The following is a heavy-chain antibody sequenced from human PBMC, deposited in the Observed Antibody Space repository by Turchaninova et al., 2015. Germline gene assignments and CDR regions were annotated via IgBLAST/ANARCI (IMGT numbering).Heavy chain of an antibody. V-gene: IGHV3-48*04. D-gene: IGHD2-21*02. CDR1: GFPFSSSC. CDR3: ARDRGGDRYFDY. J-gene: IGHJ4*02. CDR2: ISSSSTTI. Sequence: EVQLVGSGGGLVLPGGSRRLPWAASGFPFSSSCINWFRQAPGKGLEWISFISSSSTTIHYADSVKGRFTISRDNAKNSLYLQMNSLRADDTAVYYCARDRGGDRYFDYWGQGTLVTVSS.